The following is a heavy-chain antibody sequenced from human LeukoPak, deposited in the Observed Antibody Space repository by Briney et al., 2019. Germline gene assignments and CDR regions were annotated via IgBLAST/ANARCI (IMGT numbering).Heavy chain of an antibody. Sequence: GGSLRLSCAASGFIFSDHYMDWVRQVPGKGLEWVGRIRNKANGYTTVYAASVKGRFTISRDDSMNSVYLQMNSLRTEDTAVYYCARPYSTAWSADYFDYWGQGTLVTVSS. V-gene: IGHV3-72*01. J-gene: IGHJ4*02. CDR1: GFIFSDHY. D-gene: IGHD6-13*01. CDR3: ARPYSTAWSADYFDY. CDR2: IRNKANGYTT.